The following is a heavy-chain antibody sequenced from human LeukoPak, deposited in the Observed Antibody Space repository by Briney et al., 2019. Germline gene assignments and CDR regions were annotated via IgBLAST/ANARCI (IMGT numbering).Heavy chain of an antibody. J-gene: IGHJ4*02. V-gene: IGHV4-38-2*02. CDR1: NYSITSAYF. CDR2: ISLTGST. Sequence: SETLSLTCTVSNYSITSAYFWGWIRQPPGQGLEWIGSISLTGSTYYNPSLKSRVTISVDTSKNQFSLKLSSVTAADTAVYYCARDTPDGEFDYWGQGTLVTVSS. D-gene: IGHD5-24*01. CDR3: ARDTPDGEFDY.